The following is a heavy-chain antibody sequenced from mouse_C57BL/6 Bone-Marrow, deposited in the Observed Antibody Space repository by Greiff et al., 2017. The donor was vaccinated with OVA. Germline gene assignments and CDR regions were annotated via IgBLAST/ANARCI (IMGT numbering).Heavy chain of an antibody. V-gene: IGHV3-6*01. CDR3: ARDRDY. CDR2: ISYDGSN. CDR1: GYSITSGYY. Sequence: EVKLQESGPGLVKPSQSLSLTCSVTGYSITSGYYWNWIRQFPGNKLSWMGYISYDGSNNYHPSLKNRISITRDKSKNQVYLQLNSVTTEDTATYYCARDRDYWGQGTTLTVSS. J-gene: IGHJ2*01.